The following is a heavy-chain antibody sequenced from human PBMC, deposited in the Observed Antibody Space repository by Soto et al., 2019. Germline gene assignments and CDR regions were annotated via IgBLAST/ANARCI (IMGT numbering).Heavy chain of an antibody. CDR1: GGSFSGYY. CDR2: INHSGST. J-gene: IGHJ5*02. V-gene: IGHV4-34*01. Sequence: QVQLQQWGAGLLKPSETLSLTCAVSGGSFSGYYWSWIRQPPGKGLEWIGEINHSGSTNYNPSLKSRVTISVDTSKNQFSLKLSSVTAADTAVYYCARRPRIAVAGRVFDPGGQGPLVTVSS. CDR3: ARRPRIAVAGRVFDP. D-gene: IGHD6-19*01.